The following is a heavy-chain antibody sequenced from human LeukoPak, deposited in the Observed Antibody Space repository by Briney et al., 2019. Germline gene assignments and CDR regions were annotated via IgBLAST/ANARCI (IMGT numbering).Heavy chain of an antibody. Sequence: ASVKVSCKASGYTFTSYDINWVRQATGQGLEWMGWMNPNSGNTGYAQKFQGRVTITRNTSISTAYMELSSLRSEDTAVYYCARRAVAYYYYYMDVWGKGTTVTVSS. V-gene: IGHV1-8*03. J-gene: IGHJ6*03. CDR1: GYTFTSYD. CDR2: MNPNSGNT. D-gene: IGHD4-23*01. CDR3: ARRAVAYYYYYMDV.